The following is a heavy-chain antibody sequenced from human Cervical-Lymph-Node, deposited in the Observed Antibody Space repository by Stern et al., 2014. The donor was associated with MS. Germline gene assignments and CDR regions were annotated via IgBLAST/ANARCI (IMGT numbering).Heavy chain of an antibody. CDR1: GGTFNVYA. CDR3: ARDGRHRDNYGLDV. V-gene: IGHV1-69*01. D-gene: IGHD2-15*01. CDR2: IIPIFGAA. J-gene: IGHJ6*02. Sequence: QEQLGQSGAEVKKPGSSVKVSCQASGGTFNVYAINWLRQAPGQGLEWMGGIIPIFGAANHAQEFQGRVKITADEATRTSSMQLSSVRSNDTAVYYGARDGRHRDNYGLDVWGQGTTVIVSS.